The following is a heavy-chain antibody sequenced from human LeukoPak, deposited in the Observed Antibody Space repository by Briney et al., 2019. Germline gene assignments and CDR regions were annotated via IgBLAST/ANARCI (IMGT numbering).Heavy chain of an antibody. CDR1: GFTFSSYG. D-gene: IGHD3-16*01. J-gene: IGHJ4*02. Sequence: PGGSLRLSCAASGFTFSSYGMHWVRRAPGKGLEWVSSISSSSSYIYYADSVKGRFTISRDNAKNSLYLQMNSLRAEDTAVYYCARDLGGQPTYYFDYWGQGTLVTVSS. V-gene: IGHV3-21*01. CDR3: ARDLGGQPTYYFDY. CDR2: ISSSSSYI.